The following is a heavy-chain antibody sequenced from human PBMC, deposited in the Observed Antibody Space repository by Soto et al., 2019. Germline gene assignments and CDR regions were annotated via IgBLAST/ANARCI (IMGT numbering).Heavy chain of an antibody. D-gene: IGHD3-10*01. CDR1: GFTFSSYS. CDR2: ISSSSSYI. V-gene: IGHV3-21*01. J-gene: IGHJ6*03. CDR3: AREGVRGVYYMDV. Sequence: EVQLVESGGGLVKPGGSLRLSCAASGFTFSSYSMNWVRQAPGKGLEWVSSISSSSSYIYYADSVKGRFTISRDNAKNSLYLQMNSLRAEDTAVYYCAREGVRGVYYMDVWGKWTTVTVSS.